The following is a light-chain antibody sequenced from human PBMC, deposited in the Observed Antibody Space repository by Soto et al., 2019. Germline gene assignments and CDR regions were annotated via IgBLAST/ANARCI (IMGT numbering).Light chain of an antibody. CDR1: QSVSSN. V-gene: IGKV3-15*01. CDR2: GAS. J-gene: IGKJ3*01. CDR3: QQYNNWPQT. Sequence: EIVMTQSPATLSVSPGERATLSCRASQSVSSNLAWYQQKPGQAPRLRIYGASTRATGIPARFSGSGSGTEFTLTISSLQSEDFAVYYCQQYNNWPQTFGPGTKVDIK.